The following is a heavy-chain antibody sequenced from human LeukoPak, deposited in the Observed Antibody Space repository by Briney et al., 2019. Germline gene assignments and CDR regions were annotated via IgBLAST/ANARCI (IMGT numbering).Heavy chain of an antibody. D-gene: IGHD6-13*01. CDR1: GFTFTSSA. Sequence: SVKVSCKASGFTFTSSAVQWVRQARGQRLEWIGWIVVGSGNTNYAQKFQERVTITRDMSTSTAYMELSSLRSEDTAVYYCAADLAAAFFFVYWGQGTLVTVSS. J-gene: IGHJ4*02. CDR2: IVVGSGNT. CDR3: AADLAAAFFFVY. V-gene: IGHV1-58*01.